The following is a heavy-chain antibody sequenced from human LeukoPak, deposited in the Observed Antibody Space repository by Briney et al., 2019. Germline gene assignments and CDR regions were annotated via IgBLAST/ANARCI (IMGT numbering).Heavy chain of an antibody. CDR1: GGSTNTYC. V-gene: IGHV4-4*07. CDR3: ARDRSGYSEYYFDY. D-gene: IGHD5-12*01. Sequence: SETLSLACTVSGGSTNTYCWSWIRQPAEKGLEWIGRIYPSGSTYYNPSLKSRVTISIDKSKNQFSLRLTSVTAADTAVYYCARDRSGYSEYYFDYWGQGSLVTVSS. CDR2: IYPSGST. J-gene: IGHJ4*02.